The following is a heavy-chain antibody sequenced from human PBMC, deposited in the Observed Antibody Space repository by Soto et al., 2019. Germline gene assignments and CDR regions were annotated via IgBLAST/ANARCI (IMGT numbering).Heavy chain of an antibody. CDR1: GYTLSELS. V-gene: IGHV1-24*01. Sequence: ASVKVSCKVSGYTLSELSMHWVRQAPGKGLEWMGGFDPEDGETISAQKFQGRVTMTEDTSTDTAYMELSSLRSEDTAVYYCTTGPPGRHCSGGSCSYFYYYMDVWGKGTTVTVSS. D-gene: IGHD2-15*01. J-gene: IGHJ6*03. CDR2: FDPEDGET. CDR3: TTGPPGRHCSGGSCSYFYYYMDV.